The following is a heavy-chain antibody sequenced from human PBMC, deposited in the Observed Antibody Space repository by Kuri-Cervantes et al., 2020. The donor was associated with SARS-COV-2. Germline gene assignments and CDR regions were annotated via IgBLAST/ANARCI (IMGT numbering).Heavy chain of an antibody. J-gene: IGHJ4*02. CDR2: INSDGSST. CDR3: TTLIDY. CDR1: GFTFSSYW. Sequence: GESLKISCAASGFTFSSYWMHWVRQAPGKGLVWVSRINSDGSSTSYADSVKGRFTISRDNAKNTLYLQMNSLRAEDTAVYYCTTLIDYWGQGALVTVSS. D-gene: IGHD1-1*01. V-gene: IGHV3-74*01.